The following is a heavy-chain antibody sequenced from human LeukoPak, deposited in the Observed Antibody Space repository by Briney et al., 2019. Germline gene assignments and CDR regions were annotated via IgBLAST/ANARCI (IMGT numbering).Heavy chain of an antibody. D-gene: IGHD3-22*01. CDR3: AKGIDSTGYYPFDY. V-gene: IGHV3-23*01. Sequence: QTGGSLRLSCAASGFTFSSYVMSWVRQAPGKGLEWVSGIYGSGGRTSYADSVKGRFTISRGNLKNTLYLQMNSLRAEDAAVYYCAKGIDSTGYYPFDYWGQGTLVTVSS. CDR1: GFTFSSYV. CDR2: IYGSGGRT. J-gene: IGHJ4*02.